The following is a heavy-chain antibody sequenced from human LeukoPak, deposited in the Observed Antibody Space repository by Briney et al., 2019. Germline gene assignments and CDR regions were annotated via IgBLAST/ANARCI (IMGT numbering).Heavy chain of an antibody. Sequence: ASVKVSCKASGYTFTSYYMHWVRQATGQGLEWMGYMNPNSGNTGYAQKFQGRVTMTRNTSISTAYMELSSLRSEDTAVYYCARVPREIASIWGQGTMLTVSS. D-gene: IGHD3-16*02. CDR3: ARVPREIASI. V-gene: IGHV1-8*02. CDR2: MNPNSGNT. J-gene: IGHJ3*02. CDR1: GYTFTSYY.